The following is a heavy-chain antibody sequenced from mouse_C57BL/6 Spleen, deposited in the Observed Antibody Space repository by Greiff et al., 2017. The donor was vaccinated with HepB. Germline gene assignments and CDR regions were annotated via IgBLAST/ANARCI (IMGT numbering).Heavy chain of an antibody. CDR1: GFSLTSYG. CDR2: IWSGGST. CDR3: ARNGDDYDWFAY. D-gene: IGHD2-4*01. J-gene: IGHJ3*01. V-gene: IGHV2-2*01. Sequence: VKLMESGPGLVQPSQSLSITCTVSGFSLTSYGVHWVRQSPGKGLEWLGVIWSGGSTDYNAAFISRLSISKDNSKSQVFFKMNSLQADDTAIYYWARNGDDYDWFAYWGQGTLVTVSA.